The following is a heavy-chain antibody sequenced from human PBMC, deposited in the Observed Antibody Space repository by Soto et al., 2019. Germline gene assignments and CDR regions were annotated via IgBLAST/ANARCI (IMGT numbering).Heavy chain of an antibody. CDR2: IYWDDDK. V-gene: IGHV2-5*02. CDR3: AHSRIVGARSTWFDP. Sequence: QITLKESGPTLVKPTQTLTLTCTFSGFSLSTGGVGVGWIRQPPGKALEWLALIYWDDDKRYSPSLKSRLTITKDTSKNQVVLTMTNMDPVDTATYYCAHSRIVGARSTWFDPWGQGTLVTVSS. CDR1: GFSLSTGGVG. D-gene: IGHD1-26*01. J-gene: IGHJ5*02.